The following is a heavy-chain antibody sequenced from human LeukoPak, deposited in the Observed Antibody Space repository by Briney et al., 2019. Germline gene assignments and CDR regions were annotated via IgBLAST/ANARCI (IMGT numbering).Heavy chain of an antibody. CDR2: ISGSGGST. D-gene: IGHD2-2*01. CDR1: GFTFSSYA. J-gene: IGHJ6*02. CDR3: ARDLGYCSSTSCYAEPYYYYGMDV. V-gene: IGHV3-23*01. Sequence: PGGSLRLSCAASGFTFSSYAMSWVRQAPGKGLEWVSAISGSGGSTYYADSVKGRFTISRDNSKNTLYLQMNSLRAEDTAVYYCARDLGYCSSTSCYAEPYYYYGMDVWGQGTTVTVSS.